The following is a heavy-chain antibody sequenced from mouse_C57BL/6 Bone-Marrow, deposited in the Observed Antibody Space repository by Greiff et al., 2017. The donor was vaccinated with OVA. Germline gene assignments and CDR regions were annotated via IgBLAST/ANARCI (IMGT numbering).Heavy chain of an antibody. CDR3: AGLLGLAY. J-gene: IGHJ2*01. CDR1: GYSITSDY. CDR2: ISYSGST. D-gene: IGHD2-1*01. V-gene: IGHV3-8*01. Sequence: EVKVVESGPGLAKPSPTLSLTCSVTGYSITSDYWNWIRKFPGNKLEYMGYISYSGSTYYNPSLNSRISITRDTSKNQYYLQLNSVATEDTATYYCAGLLGLAYWGQGTTLTVSS.